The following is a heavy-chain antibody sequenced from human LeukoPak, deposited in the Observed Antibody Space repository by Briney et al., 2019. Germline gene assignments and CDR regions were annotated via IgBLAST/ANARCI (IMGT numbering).Heavy chain of an antibody. CDR2: INPSGGST. J-gene: IGHJ3*02. Sequence: ASVKVSCKASGYTFTSYYMHWVRQAPGQGLEWMGMINPSGGSTSYAQKFQGRVTMTRDTSTSTVYMELSSLRSEDTAVYYCARGPIAVAGSKGASAFDIWGQGTMVTVSS. CDR1: GYTFTSYY. D-gene: IGHD6-19*01. CDR3: ARGPIAVAGSKGASAFDI. V-gene: IGHV1-46*01.